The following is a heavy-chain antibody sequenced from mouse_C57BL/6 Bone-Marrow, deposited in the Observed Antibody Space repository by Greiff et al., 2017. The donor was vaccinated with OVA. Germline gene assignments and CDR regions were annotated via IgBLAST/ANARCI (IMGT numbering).Heavy chain of an antibody. Sequence: VQLQQSGAELVKPGASVKMSCKASGSTFTTYPIEWMKQNHGKSLEWIGNFHPYNDDTKYNEKFKGKATLTVEKSSSTVYLELSRLTSDDSAVYYCARPGDDDGDWFADWGQGTLVTVSA. CDR3: ARPGDDDGDWFAD. V-gene: IGHV1-47*01. J-gene: IGHJ3*01. CDR1: GSTFTTYP. CDR2: FHPYNDDT. D-gene: IGHD2-4*01.